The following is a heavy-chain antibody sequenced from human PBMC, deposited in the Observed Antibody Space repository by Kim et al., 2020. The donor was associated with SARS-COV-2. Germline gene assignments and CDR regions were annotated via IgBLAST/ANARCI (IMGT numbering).Heavy chain of an antibody. Sequence: SETLSLTCAVYGGSFSGYYWSWIRQPPGKGLEWIGEINHSGSTNYNPSLKSRVTISVDTSKNQFSLKLSSVTAADTAVYYCARGKIRPHYYDSTAGFDPWGQGTLVTVSS. J-gene: IGHJ5*02. D-gene: IGHD3-22*01. CDR1: GGSFSGYY. CDR2: INHSGST. V-gene: IGHV4-34*01. CDR3: ARGKIRPHYYDSTAGFDP.